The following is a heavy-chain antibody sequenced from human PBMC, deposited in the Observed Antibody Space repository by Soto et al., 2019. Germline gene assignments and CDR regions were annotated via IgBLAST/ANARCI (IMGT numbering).Heavy chain of an antibody. J-gene: IGHJ6*03. V-gene: IGHV4-34*01. CDR2: INHSGST. Sequence: PSETLSLTCAVYGGSFSGYYWSWIRQPPGKGLEWIGEINHSGSTNYNPSLKSRVTISVDTSKNQFSLKLSSVTAADTAVYYCARVLFFGYLDVWGKGTTVTVSS. CDR1: GGSFSGYY. D-gene: IGHD2-15*01. CDR3: ARVLFFGYLDV.